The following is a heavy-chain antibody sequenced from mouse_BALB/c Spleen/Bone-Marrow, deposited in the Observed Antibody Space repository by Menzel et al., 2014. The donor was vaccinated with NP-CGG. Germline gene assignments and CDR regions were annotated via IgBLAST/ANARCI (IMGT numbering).Heavy chain of an antibody. CDR2: INPSNGRN. D-gene: IGHD1-2*01. CDR3: ARYDGPAWFAY. CDR1: GYSFTSYW. J-gene: IGHJ3*01. V-gene: IGHV1S81*02. Sequence: QVQLQQSGAELVKPGASVRLSCKASGYSFTSYWIHWVKQRPGQGLERIGEINPSNGRNNYNEKFKNKATLTVDKSSSTAYMQLSSLTSEDSAVYYCARYDGPAWFAYWGQGTLVTVSA.